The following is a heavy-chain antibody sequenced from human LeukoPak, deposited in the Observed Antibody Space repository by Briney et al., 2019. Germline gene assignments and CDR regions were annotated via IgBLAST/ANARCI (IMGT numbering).Heavy chain of an antibody. CDR2: IYYSGST. Sequence: SETLSLTCTVSGGSISSGGYYWSWIRQHPGKGLEWIGYIYYSGSTYYNPSLKSRVTISVDTSKNQFSLKLSSVTAADTAVYYCAGGRNYYDQYWFDPWGQGTLVTVSS. J-gene: IGHJ5*02. CDR3: AGGRNYYDQYWFDP. CDR1: GGSISSGGYY. D-gene: IGHD3-22*01. V-gene: IGHV4-31*03.